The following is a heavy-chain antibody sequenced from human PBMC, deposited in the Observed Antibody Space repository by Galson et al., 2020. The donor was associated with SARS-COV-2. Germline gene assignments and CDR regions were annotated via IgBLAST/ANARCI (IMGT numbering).Heavy chain of an antibody. Sequence: SQPLSLTCAVYGGSFSDYYWSWLRQPPGRGLEWLGEVHHRGSTSYNTSLESRVRLSLQASKKQFSLKLSSVTAADPGVYYCARGTRDITMIVVVMTAVAGHVDLWGQGSLVTVSS. CDR2: VHHRGST. CDR3: ARGTRDITMIVVVMTAVAGHVDL. CDR1: GGSFSDYY. D-gene: IGHD3-22*01. V-gene: IGHV4-34*01. J-gene: IGHJ5*02.